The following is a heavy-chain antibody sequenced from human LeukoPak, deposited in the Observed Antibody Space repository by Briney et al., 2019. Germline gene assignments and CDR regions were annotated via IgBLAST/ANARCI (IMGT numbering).Heavy chain of an antibody. J-gene: IGHJ4*02. V-gene: IGHV4-34*01. CDR2: INHSGST. Sequence: PSETLSLTCAVYGESFSGYYWSWIRQPPGKGLEWIGEINHSGSTNYNPSLKSRVTISVDTSKNQFSLKLSSVTAADTAVYYCARGRQQLVRGQAFDYWGQGTLVTVSS. CDR3: ARGRQQLVRGQAFDY. CDR1: GESFSGYY. D-gene: IGHD6-13*01.